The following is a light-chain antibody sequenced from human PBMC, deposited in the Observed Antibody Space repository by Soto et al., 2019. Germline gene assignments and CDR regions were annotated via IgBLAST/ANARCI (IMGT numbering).Light chain of an antibody. CDR2: RAS. J-gene: IGKJ1*01. CDR1: QSVSSSY. V-gene: IGKV3-15*01. Sequence: EIVLAQSPGTLSLSPEERATLSCRASQSVSSSYLAWYQQKPGQAPRLLIYRASTRATGIPARFSGSGSGTDFTLTISGLQSEDFAVYYCQQYNNWPRTSCQRTNVDI. CDR3: QQYNNWPRT.